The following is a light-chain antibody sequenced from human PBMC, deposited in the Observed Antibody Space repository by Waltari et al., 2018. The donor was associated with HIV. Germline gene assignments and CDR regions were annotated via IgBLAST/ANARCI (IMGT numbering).Light chain of an antibody. CDR1: ALPKHY. Sequence: SSELTQPPSVSVSPGPPARTPCSGDALPKHYPYRYQQKQGHVPVLTISKDSYRPSGIPERFSGSSSGTTATLTISGVVAGDEADYYCQSTDKTGILAVFGGGTKLTV. CDR3: QSTDKTGILAV. V-gene: IGLV3-25*03. J-gene: IGLJ2*01. CDR2: KDS.